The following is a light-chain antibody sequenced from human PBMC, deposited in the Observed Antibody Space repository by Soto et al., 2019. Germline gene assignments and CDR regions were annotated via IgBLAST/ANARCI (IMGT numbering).Light chain of an antibody. CDR1: SSDVGGYNY. J-gene: IGLJ1*01. Sequence: QSVLTQPASVSGSPGQSITISCTGTSSDVGGYNYVSWYQHHPGKAPKLIIFDVSNRPSGISNRFSGSKSGNTASLTISGLQAEDEADYYCISYTSSSPYVFGTGIKFTVL. CDR2: DVS. V-gene: IGLV2-14*03. CDR3: ISYTSSSPYV.